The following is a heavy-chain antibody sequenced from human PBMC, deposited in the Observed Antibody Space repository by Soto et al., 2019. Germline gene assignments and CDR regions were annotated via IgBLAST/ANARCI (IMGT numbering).Heavy chain of an antibody. CDR1: GGTFSSYA. Sequence: QVQLVQSGAEVKKPGSSVNVSCKASGGTFSSYAISWVRQAPGQGLEWMGGIIPIFGTANHAQKFQGRVTITADESTSKAYMGQSSLRSEDTAVYYCARVLWRRMVRGDKDDYWGQGTLVTVSS. CDR3: ARVLWRRMVRGDKDDY. D-gene: IGHD3-10*01. V-gene: IGHV1-69*12. CDR2: IIPIFGTA. J-gene: IGHJ4*02.